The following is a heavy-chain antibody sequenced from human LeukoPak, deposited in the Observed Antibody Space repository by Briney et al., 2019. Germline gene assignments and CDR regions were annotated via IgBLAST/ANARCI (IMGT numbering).Heavy chain of an antibody. D-gene: IGHD6-19*01. J-gene: IGHJ4*02. CDR3: ARDHSSGWYGIVRYFDY. CDR2: INPSGGST. CDR1: GYTFTSYY. V-gene: IGHV1-46*01. Sequence: ASVKVSCKASGYTFTSYYMHWVRQASGQGLEWMGIINPSGGSTSYAQKFQGRVTMTRDTSTSTVYMELSSLRSEDTAVYYCARDHSSGWYGIVRYFDYWGQGTLVTVSS.